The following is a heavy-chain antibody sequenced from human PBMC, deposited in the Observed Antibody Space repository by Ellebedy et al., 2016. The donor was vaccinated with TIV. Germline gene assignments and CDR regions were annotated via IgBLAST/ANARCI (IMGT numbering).Heavy chain of an antibody. CDR1: GFTFIAYG. J-gene: IGHJ4*02. D-gene: IGHD3-10*01. CDR3: AGLWFGDSPRDNSDY. Sequence: GESLKIPCAASGFTFIAYGMHWVRQAPGKGLEWVTYIRYDGSNKYYADSVKGRFTISRDTSKNTLFLEMNSLRAEDTAIYYCAGLWFGDSPRDNSDYWGRGTLVTVSS. V-gene: IGHV3-30*02. CDR2: IRYDGSNK.